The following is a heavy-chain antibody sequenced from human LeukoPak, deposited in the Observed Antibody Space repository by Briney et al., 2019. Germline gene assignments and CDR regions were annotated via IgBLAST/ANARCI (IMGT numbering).Heavy chain of an antibody. J-gene: IGHJ4*02. V-gene: IGHV3-23*01. Sequence: PGGSLRLSCAASGFTFSSYAMSWVRQAPGKGLEWVSAISGSGGSTYYADSVKGRFTISRDNSKNTLYLQMNSLRAEDTAVYYCAKDRGGYSSSSYVMFFDYWGQGTLVTVPS. CDR2: ISGSGGST. CDR3: AKDRGGYSSSSYVMFFDY. D-gene: IGHD6-13*01. CDR1: GFTFSSYA.